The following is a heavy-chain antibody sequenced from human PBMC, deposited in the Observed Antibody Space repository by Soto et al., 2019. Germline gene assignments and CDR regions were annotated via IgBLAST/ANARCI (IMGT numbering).Heavy chain of an antibody. CDR2: IIPIFGTA. V-gene: IGHV1-69*13. CDR3: ARGGFWSGYYRNYYYYGMDV. J-gene: IGHJ6*02. D-gene: IGHD3-3*01. Sequence: GASVKVSCKASGGTFSSYAISWVRQAPGQGLEWMGGIIPIFGTANYAQKFQGRVTITADESTSTAYMELSSLRSEATAVYYCARGGFWSGYYRNYYYYGMDVWGQGTTVTVSS. CDR1: GGTFSSYA.